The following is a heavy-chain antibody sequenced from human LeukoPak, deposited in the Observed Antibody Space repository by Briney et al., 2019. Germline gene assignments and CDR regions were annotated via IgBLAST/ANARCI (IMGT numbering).Heavy chain of an antibody. CDR1: GGTFSSYA. Sequence: SVKVSCKASGGTFSSYAISWVRQAPGQGLEWMGRIIPIFGIANYTQKLHGRVTITAENSTSTAYMELRSLRSEDTAVYYCASPPSYGEERGAFDIWGQGTMVTVSS. CDR2: IIPIFGIA. CDR3: ASPPSYGEERGAFDI. V-gene: IGHV1-69*04. J-gene: IGHJ3*02. D-gene: IGHD4-17*01.